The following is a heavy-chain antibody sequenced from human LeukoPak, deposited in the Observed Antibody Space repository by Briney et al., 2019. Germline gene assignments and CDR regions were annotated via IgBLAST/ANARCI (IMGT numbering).Heavy chain of an antibody. J-gene: IGHJ4*02. Sequence: PGGSLRLSCAASGFTVSSNYMSWVRQAPGKGLEWVSVIYSGGTTYYADSVKGRFTISRDNSKNTLLLQMNSLRAEDTAVYYCARDQYSYAHAAHWGQGTLVTVSS. CDR1: GFTVSSNY. CDR3: ARDQYSYAHAAH. V-gene: IGHV3-66*01. CDR2: IYSGGTT. D-gene: IGHD5-18*01.